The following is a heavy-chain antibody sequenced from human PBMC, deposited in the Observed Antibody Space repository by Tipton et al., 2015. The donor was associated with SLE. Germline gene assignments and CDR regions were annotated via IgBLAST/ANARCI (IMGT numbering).Heavy chain of an antibody. V-gene: IGHV3-30-3*01. CDR1: GFTFSSYA. J-gene: IGHJ4*02. Sequence: SLRLSCAASGFTFSSYAMHWVRQAPGKGLEWVAVISYDGSNKYYADSVKGRFTISRDNSKNTLYLQMNSLRAEDTAVYYCARDQGSKFGDFDYWGQGTLVTVSS. CDR3: ARDQGSKFGDFDY. D-gene: IGHD3-16*01. CDR2: ISYDGSNK.